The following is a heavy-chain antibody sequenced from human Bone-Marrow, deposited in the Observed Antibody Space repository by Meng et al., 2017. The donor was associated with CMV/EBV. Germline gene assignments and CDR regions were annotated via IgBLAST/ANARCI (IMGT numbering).Heavy chain of an antibody. CDR2: IYYSGST. Sequence: SETLSLTCTFSGGSISSGGYYWSWIRQHPGKGLEWIGYIYYSGSTYYNPSPKSRVTISVDTSKNQFSLKLSSVTAADTVVYYCARVYYYDSSGGRGMDVWGQGTTVTGAS. J-gene: IGHJ6*02. D-gene: IGHD3-22*01. CDR1: GGSISSGGYY. V-gene: IGHV4-31*03. CDR3: ARVYYYDSSGGRGMDV.